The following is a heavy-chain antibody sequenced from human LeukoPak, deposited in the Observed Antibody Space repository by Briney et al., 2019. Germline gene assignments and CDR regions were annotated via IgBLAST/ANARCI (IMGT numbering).Heavy chain of an antibody. D-gene: IGHD6-13*01. V-gene: IGHV3-23*01. CDR3: AKDRIAAAGTVDY. CDR1: GFTFSSYA. J-gene: IGHJ4*02. CDR2: ISGSGDTP. Sequence: GGSLRLSCAATGFTFSSYAMTWVRQAPGKGLEWVSGISGSGDTPYYADSVKGRFTISRDNSKNTLYLQMSSLRAEDTAIYYCAKDRIAAAGTVDYRGQGTLVTVSS.